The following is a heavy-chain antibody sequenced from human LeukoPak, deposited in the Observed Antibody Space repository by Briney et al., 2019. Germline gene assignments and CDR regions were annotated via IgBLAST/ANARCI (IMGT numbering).Heavy chain of an antibody. J-gene: IGHJ3*02. CDR1: GFTFSSYW. CDR3: ARRATLRDDSSGYTDEKGRHAFDI. CDR2: INTDGSST. D-gene: IGHD3-22*01. V-gene: IGHV3-74*01. Sequence: PGGSLRLSCAASGFTFSSYWMHWVRQAPGKGLVWVSRINTDGSSTSYADSVKGRFTISRDNAKNTLYLQMNSLRAEDTAVYYCARRATLRDDSSGYTDEKGRHAFDIWGQGTMVTVSS.